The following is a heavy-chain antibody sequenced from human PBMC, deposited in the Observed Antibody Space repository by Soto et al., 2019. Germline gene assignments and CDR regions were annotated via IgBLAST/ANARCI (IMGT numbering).Heavy chain of an antibody. D-gene: IGHD2-21*02. CDR3: ARIDCGDDYYSSFDY. CDR1: GGPFSGYF. Sequence: PSETLSLTCAVYGGPFSGYFWSWIRQPPGKGLEWIGKIIHTGSTNYNPSLKSRVTISVDTSKSQFSLKLSSVTAADTAVYYCARIDCGDDYYSSFDYWGQGTLVTVS. CDR2: IIHTGST. J-gene: IGHJ4*02. V-gene: IGHV4-34*12.